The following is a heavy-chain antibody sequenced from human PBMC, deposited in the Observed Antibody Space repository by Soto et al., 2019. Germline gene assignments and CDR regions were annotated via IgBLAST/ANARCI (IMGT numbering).Heavy chain of an antibody. V-gene: IGHV4-34*01. CDR1: GGSFSGYY. CDR2: INHSGST. CDR3: ARGRPAYGMDV. Sequence: QVQLQQWGAGLLKPSETLSLTCAVYGGSFSGYYWSWIRQPPGKGLEWIGEINHSGSTNYNPSLNSRVTTSVAATTNQFSLRLGAVAAAGTAAYYCARGRPAYGMDVWGQGSTVTVSS. J-gene: IGHJ6*02.